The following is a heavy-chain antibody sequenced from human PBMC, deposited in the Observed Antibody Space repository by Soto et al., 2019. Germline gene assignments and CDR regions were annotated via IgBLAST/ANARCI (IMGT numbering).Heavy chain of an antibody. V-gene: IGHV3-23*04. CDR2: ISGSGDTT. CDR3: VKDDGGYPSTAPH. J-gene: IGHJ4*02. D-gene: IGHD4-17*01. CDR1: GITISNYP. Sequence: EVRLVESGGGLVQPGGSLRLSCAASGITISNYPMSWVRQAPGKGLDWVSGISGSGDTTYYADSAKGRFTISKDISKNSLFLQLDRLRVEDSALYFCVKDDGGYPSTAPHWGQGTLGTVSP.